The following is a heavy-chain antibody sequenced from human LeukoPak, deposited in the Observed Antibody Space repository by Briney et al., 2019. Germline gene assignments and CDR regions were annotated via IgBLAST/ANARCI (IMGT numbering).Heavy chain of an antibody. D-gene: IGHD2-21*02. Sequence: GGSLRLSCAASGFTFSSYAMSWVRQAPGKGLEWVSAISGSGGSTYYADSVKGRFTISRDNFKNTLYLQMNSLRAEDTAVYYCAKDLFPVVVTASPAEYFQHWGQGTLVTVSS. CDR2: ISGSGGST. V-gene: IGHV3-23*01. CDR3: AKDLFPVVVTASPAEYFQH. CDR1: GFTFSSYA. J-gene: IGHJ1*01.